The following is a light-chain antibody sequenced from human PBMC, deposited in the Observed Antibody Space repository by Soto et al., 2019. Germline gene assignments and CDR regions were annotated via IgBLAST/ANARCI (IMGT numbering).Light chain of an antibody. CDR3: QQSYSSPFT. CDR1: QTLSRN. CDR2: ATS. Sequence: DVQMTQSPSSLSAFVGDRVTITCRGNQTLSRNLNWYQQKPGKAPSLLIFATSYLNDGVPSRFAGSGSGTDFTLTISSLQPDDFATYYCQQSYSSPFTFGPGTTVD. V-gene: IGKV1-39*01. J-gene: IGKJ3*01.